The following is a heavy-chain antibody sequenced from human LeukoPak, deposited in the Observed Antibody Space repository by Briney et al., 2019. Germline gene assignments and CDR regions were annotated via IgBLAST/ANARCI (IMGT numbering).Heavy chain of an antibody. Sequence: GMSLRLPCTASGLTFSGYGMHWVRQAPGKGLEWVALVSYDGSHKFYADSVKGRFTISRDNSKNTLYLQMNSLRAEDTAVYYCAAREQNNYFDYWGQGTLVTVSS. CDR3: AAREQNNYFDY. D-gene: IGHD1/OR15-1a*01. V-gene: IGHV3-33*05. CDR1: GLTFSGYG. J-gene: IGHJ4*02. CDR2: VSYDGSHK.